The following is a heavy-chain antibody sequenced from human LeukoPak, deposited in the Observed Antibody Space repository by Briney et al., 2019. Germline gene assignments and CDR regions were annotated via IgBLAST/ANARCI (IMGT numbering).Heavy chain of an antibody. CDR2: IKQDGSEK. J-gene: IGHJ4*02. V-gene: IGHV3-7*01. CDR3: AREDHSTYNY. D-gene: IGHD2-2*01. CDR1: GFSFSSYW. Sequence: GGSLRLSCAASGFSFSSYWMAWVRQAPGKGLEWVASIKQDGSEKFYVDSMKGRIIISKDNAKNSLYLQLNSLKVDDTAIYYCAREDHSTYNYWGQGTLVTVSS.